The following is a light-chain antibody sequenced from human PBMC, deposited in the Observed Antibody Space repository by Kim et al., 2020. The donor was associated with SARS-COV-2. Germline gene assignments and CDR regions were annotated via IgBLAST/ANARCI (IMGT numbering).Light chain of an antibody. V-gene: IGLV1-40*01. Sequence: VTISCTGSSSNIGAGYDVHWYQQLPGTAPKLLIYVNSNRPSGVPDRFSGSKSGTSASLAITGLQAEDEADYYCQSYDSSLSVNYVFGTGTKVTVL. CDR1: SSNIGAGYD. CDR2: VNS. CDR3: QSYDSSLSVNYV. J-gene: IGLJ1*01.